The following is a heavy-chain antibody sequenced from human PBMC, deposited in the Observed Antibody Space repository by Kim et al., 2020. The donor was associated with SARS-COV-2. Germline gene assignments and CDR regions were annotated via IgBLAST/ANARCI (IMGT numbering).Heavy chain of an antibody. J-gene: IGHJ4*02. Sequence: GGSLRLSCVASGITFSNHAMGWVRQAPGKGPEWVSGIAGSDDGTYYAESVKGRFTIYRDNSKNTLYLQMNTLRPEDTAVYHCVKSDCSGIECRLFDYWGQGTLVSVSS. V-gene: IGHV3-23*01. D-gene: IGHD2-15*01. CDR2: IAGSDDGT. CDR1: GITFSNHA. CDR3: VKSDCSGIECRLFDY.